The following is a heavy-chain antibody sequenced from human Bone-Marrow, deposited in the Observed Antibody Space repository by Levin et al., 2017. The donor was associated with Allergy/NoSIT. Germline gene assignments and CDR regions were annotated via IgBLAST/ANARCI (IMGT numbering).Heavy chain of an antibody. CDR2: ISDDGSKK. V-gene: IGHV3-30*18. J-gene: IGHJ3*02. CDR1: GFAFSSYG. CDR3: AKVRRELVIATDAFDI. D-gene: IGHD3-9*01. Sequence: GESLKISCAVSGFAFSSYGMHWVRQAPGKGLEWVAGISDDGSKKYYADSVKGRFTISRDNFKNTMYLQMNSLRVEDTAVYYCAKVRRELVIATDAFDIWGPGTMVTVSS.